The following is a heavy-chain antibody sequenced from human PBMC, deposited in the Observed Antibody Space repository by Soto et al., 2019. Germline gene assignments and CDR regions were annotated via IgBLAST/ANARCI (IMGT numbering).Heavy chain of an antibody. CDR1: GITFSNYG. V-gene: IGHV3-23*01. D-gene: IGHD3-22*01. Sequence: EVQLLESGGGLVQPGGSLRLSCAASGITFSNYGMSWVRQAPGKGLEWVSAISGSGGRTYYADSVKGRLTISRDNSKNTLYLQLNSLRAEDTALFYCARGINYYDSSGYYFDYWGQGTLVTVSS. CDR3: ARGINYYDSSGYYFDY. CDR2: ISGSGGRT. J-gene: IGHJ4*02.